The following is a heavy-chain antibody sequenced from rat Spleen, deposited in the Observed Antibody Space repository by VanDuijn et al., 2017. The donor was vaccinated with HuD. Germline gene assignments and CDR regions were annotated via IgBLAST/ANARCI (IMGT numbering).Heavy chain of an antibody. J-gene: IGHJ3*01. CDR1: GFSLTSYH. V-gene: IGHV2-15*01. CDR2: IWGDGST. CDR3: TRSGVYYGLLLWNWFAY. D-gene: IGHD1-6*01. Sequence: QVQLKESGPGLVQPSQTLSLTCTVSGFSLTSYHVSWVRQPPGKGLEWMGGIWGDGSTDYNSALKSRLSISRDTSKSQVFLKMNRQQTDNTASYFCTRSGVYYGLLLWNWFAYWGQCTLVTVSS.